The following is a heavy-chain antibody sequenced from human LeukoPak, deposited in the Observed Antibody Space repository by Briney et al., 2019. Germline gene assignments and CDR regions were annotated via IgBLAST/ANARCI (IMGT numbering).Heavy chain of an antibody. CDR3: ARDYGSYGFDY. CDR2: ISASGDVT. Sequence: GGSLRLSCAASGFSFSAYPMGWVRQAPGKGLQWLSGISASGDVTFHADRVKGRFTISRDNAKNSLYLQMNSLRAEDTAVYYCARDYGSYGFDYWGQGTLVTVSS. CDR1: GFSFSAYP. V-gene: IGHV3-23*01. D-gene: IGHD3-10*01. J-gene: IGHJ4*02.